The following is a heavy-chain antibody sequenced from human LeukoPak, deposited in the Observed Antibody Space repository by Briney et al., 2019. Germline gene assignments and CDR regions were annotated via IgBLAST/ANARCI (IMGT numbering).Heavy chain of an antibody. V-gene: IGHV3-48*03. J-gene: IGHJ4*02. CDR2: ISSSGSTI. Sequence: GGSLRLSCAASGFTFSSYEMNWVRQAPGKGLEWVSYISSSGSTIYYADSVKGRFTISRDNAKNSLYLQMNGLRAEATAVYYCAKHYGDYRSFDYWGQGTLVTVSS. D-gene: IGHD4-17*01. CDR1: GFTFSSYE. CDR3: AKHYGDYRSFDY.